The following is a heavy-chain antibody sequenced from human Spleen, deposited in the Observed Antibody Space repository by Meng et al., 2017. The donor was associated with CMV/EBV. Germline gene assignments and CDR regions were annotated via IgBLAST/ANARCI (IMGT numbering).Heavy chain of an antibody. J-gene: IGHJ4*02. D-gene: IGHD3-3*01. CDR3: ASQTYYDFWSGYYLFDY. CDR1: GFTFSSYW. V-gene: IGHV3-7*01. Sequence: GGSLRLSCAASGFTFSSYWMSWVRQAPGKGLEWVANIKQDGSEKYYVDSVKGRFTISRDNAKNSLYLQMNSLRPEDTAVYYCASQTYYDFWSGYYLFDYWGQGTLVTVSS. CDR2: IKQDGSEK.